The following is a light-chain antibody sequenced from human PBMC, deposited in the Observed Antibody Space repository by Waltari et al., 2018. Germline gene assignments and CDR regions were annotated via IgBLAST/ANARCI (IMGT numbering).Light chain of an antibody. CDR3: QQFHDYPWT. CDR2: AAS. J-gene: IGKJ1*01. Sequence: IQLTQSPSSLSASVGDTITITCRASPGASTYLAWLQQKPGRAPKVLIFAASTLQSGVPSSFSGRGSGTDFTLTISSLQPEDFATYFCQQFHDYPWTFGQGTKVEIK. V-gene: IGKV1-9*01. CDR1: PGASTY.